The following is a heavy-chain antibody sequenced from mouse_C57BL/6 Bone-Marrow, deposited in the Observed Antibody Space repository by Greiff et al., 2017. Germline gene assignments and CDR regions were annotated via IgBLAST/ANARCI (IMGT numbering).Heavy chain of an antibody. V-gene: IGHV3-1*01. CDR3: ARRNDYYYAMDY. Sequence: EVQLKESGPGMVKPSQSLSLTCTVTGYSITSGYDWHWIRHFPGNKLEWMGYISYSGSTNYNPSLKSRISITHDTSKNHFFLKLNSVTTEDTATYYCARRNDYYYAMDYWGQGTSVTVSS. CDR1: GYSITSGYD. D-gene: IGHD2-4*01. CDR2: ISYSGST. J-gene: IGHJ4*01.